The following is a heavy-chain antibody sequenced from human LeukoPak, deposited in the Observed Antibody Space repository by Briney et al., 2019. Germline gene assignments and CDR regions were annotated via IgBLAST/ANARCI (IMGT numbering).Heavy chain of an antibody. J-gene: IGHJ5*02. CDR1: GGTFSSYA. CDR2: IIPIFGTA. V-gene: IGHV1-69*13. D-gene: IGHD3-10*01. Sequence: GASVKVSCKASGGTFSSYAISWVRQAPGQGLEWMGGIIPIFGTANYAQKFQGRVTITADESTSTAYMELSSLRSEDTAVYYCARTMVRGVIIRGWFDPWGQGTLVTVSS. CDR3: ARTMVRGVIIRGWFDP.